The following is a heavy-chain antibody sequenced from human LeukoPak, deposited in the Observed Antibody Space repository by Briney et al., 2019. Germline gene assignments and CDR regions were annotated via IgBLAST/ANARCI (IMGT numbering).Heavy chain of an antibody. CDR2: ISYDGSNK. Sequence: PGRSLRLSCAASGFTFSSYGMHWVRQAPGKGLEGVAVISYDGSNKYYADSVKGRFTISRDNSKNTLYLQMNSLRAEDTAVYYCAKDGRGYSSGWTDAFDIWGQGTMVTVSS. D-gene: IGHD6-19*01. CDR1: GFTFSSYG. J-gene: IGHJ3*02. CDR3: AKDGRGYSSGWTDAFDI. V-gene: IGHV3-30*18.